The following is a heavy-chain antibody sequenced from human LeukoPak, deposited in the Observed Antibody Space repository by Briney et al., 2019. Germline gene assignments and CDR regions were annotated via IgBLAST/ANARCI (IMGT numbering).Heavy chain of an antibody. V-gene: IGHV3-9*01. D-gene: IGHD6-19*01. CDR2: ISWNSGSI. CDR1: GFTFDDYA. CDR3: AKDGSSGWSMEYYFDY. Sequence: GRSLRLSCAASGFTFDDYAMHWVRQAPGKGLEWVSGISWNSGSIGYADSVKGRFTISRDNAKNSLYLQMNSLRAEDTALYYRAKDGSSGWSMEYYFDYWGQGTLVTVSS. J-gene: IGHJ4*02.